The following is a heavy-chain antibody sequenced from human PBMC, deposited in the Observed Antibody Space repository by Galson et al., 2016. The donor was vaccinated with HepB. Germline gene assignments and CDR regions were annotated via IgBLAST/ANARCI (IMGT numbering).Heavy chain of an antibody. CDR1: GFTFSNIW. CDR3: AVWSPHLSESSGS. V-gene: IGHV3-74*01. Sequence: SLRLSCAASGFTFSNIWMHWVRQAPGKGLVWVSHIHNDGVNTTYADSVKGRFTISRDNARNTLYLQMNNLGAEDTAVYYCAVWSPHLSESSGSWGQGARVTVSS. J-gene: IGHJ5*02. CDR2: IHNDGVNT. D-gene: IGHD3-22*01.